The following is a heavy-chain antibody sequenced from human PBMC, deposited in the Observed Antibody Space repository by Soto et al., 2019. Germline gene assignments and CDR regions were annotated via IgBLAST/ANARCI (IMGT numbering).Heavy chain of an antibody. D-gene: IGHD1-7*01. CDR1: GASIHNGGYF. Sequence: PSETLSLTCSVSGASIHNGGYFWSWIRQSPEKGLEWIGFISYSGSTYYNASLKSRVTISVDTSKNQFSLNLSFVTAADTAVYYCATMGTPATGLYYFDYWGQGTLVTVSS. J-gene: IGHJ4*02. V-gene: IGHV4-30-4*01. CDR3: ATMGTPATGLYYFDY. CDR2: ISYSGST.